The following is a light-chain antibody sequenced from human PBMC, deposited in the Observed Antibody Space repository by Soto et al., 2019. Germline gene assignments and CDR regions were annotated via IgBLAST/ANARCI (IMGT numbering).Light chain of an antibody. J-gene: IGKJ5*01. CDR2: GAS. CDR1: QTVIRNY. V-gene: IGKV3-20*01. Sequence: EIPSTQSPATLSLTSGQRSTLSCMASQTVIRNYLAWHQQKPGQTPRLLVYGASSRATGIPDRFSGSGSGTDFTLTISRLEPEDFAVYYCQQHGGSPITFGQGSRLEIK. CDR3: QQHGGSPIT.